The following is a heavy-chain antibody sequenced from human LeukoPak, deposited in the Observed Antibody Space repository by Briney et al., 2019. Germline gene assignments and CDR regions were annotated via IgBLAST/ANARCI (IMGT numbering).Heavy chain of an antibody. V-gene: IGHV1-18*01. J-gene: IGHJ4*02. CDR2: ISAYNGNT. D-gene: IGHD3-22*01. Sequence: GASVKVSCKASGYTFTSYGISWVRQAPGQGLEWMGWISAYNGNTNYAQKLQGRVTMTTDTSTSTAYMELRSLRSDDTAVYYCARGGLTYYYDSSGYQQPDYWGQGTLVTVSP. CDR1: GYTFTSYG. CDR3: ARGGLTYYYDSSGYQQPDY.